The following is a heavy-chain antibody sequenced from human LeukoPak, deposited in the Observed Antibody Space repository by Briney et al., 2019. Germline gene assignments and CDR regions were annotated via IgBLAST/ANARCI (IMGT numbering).Heavy chain of an antibody. Sequence: PGGSLRLSCVASGFTFSSYWMHWVRQASGKGLEWVARTNEDATTITHADSVRGRFTISRENAKNTVYLQMNSLRAEDTAVYYCVRDLILVWTPGDDFDHWGQGTLVTVSS. V-gene: IGHV3-74*03. D-gene: IGHD3-16*01. CDR1: GFTFSSYW. CDR2: TNEDATTI. J-gene: IGHJ4*02. CDR3: VRDLILVWTPGDDFDH.